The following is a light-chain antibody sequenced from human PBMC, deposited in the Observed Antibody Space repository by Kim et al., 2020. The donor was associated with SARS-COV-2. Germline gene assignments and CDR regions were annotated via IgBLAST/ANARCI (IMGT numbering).Light chain of an antibody. Sequence: SAFVGAKVTVTCRASQGIRTYLNWDQQKPGKAPKLLIYAASTFQSGVPSRFSGSGSETDFTLTISSLQPEDFASYYCQQSYTIPFTFGQGTKLEI. CDR1: QGIRTY. V-gene: IGKV1-39*01. CDR3: QQSYTIPFT. J-gene: IGKJ2*01. CDR2: AAS.